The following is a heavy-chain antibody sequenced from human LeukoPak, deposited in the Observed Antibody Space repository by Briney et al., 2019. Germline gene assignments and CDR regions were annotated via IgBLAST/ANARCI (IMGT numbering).Heavy chain of an antibody. D-gene: IGHD3-10*01. CDR2: INNDGSST. CDR1: GFPFSSYW. V-gene: IGHV3-74*01. J-gene: IGHJ3*02. CDR3: ARSHYYGSGSYAFDI. Sequence: GGSLRLSCAASGFPFSSYWMHWVRQAPGKGLVWVSRINNDGSSTSYADSVKGRFTISRDNAKNTLYLQMNSLRAEDTAVYYCARSHYYGSGSYAFDIWGQGTMVTVSS.